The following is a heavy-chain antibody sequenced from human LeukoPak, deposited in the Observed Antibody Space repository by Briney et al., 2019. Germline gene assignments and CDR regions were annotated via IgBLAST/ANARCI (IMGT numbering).Heavy chain of an antibody. Sequence: TGGSLRLSCAASGFTFSSYAMHWVRQAPGKGLDWVAIISYDGSNKYYADSVKGRLTISRDNAKNSLYLQMNSLRAEDTAVYYCARAHYYDSSGLDFWGQGTLVTVSS. CDR2: ISYDGSNK. CDR1: GFTFSSYA. J-gene: IGHJ4*02. D-gene: IGHD3-22*01. V-gene: IGHV3-30*04. CDR3: ARAHYYDSSGLDF.